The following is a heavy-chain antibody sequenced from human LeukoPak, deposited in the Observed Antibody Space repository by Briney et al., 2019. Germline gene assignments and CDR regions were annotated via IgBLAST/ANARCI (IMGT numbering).Heavy chain of an antibody. CDR1: GFTFSNYV. CDR2: ISGGSGKT. V-gene: IGHV3-23*01. J-gene: IGHJ4*02. Sequence: GGSLRLSCAASGFTFSNYVLTWVRQAPGKGLDWVSSISGGSGKTYYADSVKGRFTISRDNSKNTLYLQMNSLRAEDTAVYYCAKMTRTGIAAAGGFDYWGQGTLVTVSS. CDR3: AKMTRTGIAAAGGFDY. D-gene: IGHD6-13*01.